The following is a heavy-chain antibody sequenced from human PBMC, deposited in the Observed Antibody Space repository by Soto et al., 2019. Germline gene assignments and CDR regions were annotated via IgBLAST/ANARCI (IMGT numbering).Heavy chain of an antibody. J-gene: IGHJ4*02. V-gene: IGHV3-11*06. CDR1: GFTFSDYY. D-gene: IGHD2-2*01. CDR2: ISSSSSYT. Sequence: GGSLRLSCAASGFTFSDYYMSWIRQAPGKGLEWVSYISSSSSYTNYADSVKGRFTISRDNAKNSLYLQMNSLRAEDTAVYYCAREPPYCSSTSCYDYGGKGTLVTVSS. CDR3: AREPPYCSSTSCYDY.